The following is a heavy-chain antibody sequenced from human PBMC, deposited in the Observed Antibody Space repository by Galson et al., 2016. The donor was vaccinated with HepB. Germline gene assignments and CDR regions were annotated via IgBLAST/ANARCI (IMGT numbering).Heavy chain of an antibody. CDR1: GFTFSDYF. D-gene: IGHD4-17*01. CDR2: VSSSATTI. V-gene: IGHV3-11*01. Sequence: SLRLSCAASGFTFSDYFICWIRQAPGKGLEWLSCVSSSATTIYSADSVEGRFTISRDNDKNSVYLQMNSLRAEDTAVYYCARGPNDYGRALGYWGHGTLVTVSS. J-gene: IGHJ4*01. CDR3: ARGPNDYGRALGY.